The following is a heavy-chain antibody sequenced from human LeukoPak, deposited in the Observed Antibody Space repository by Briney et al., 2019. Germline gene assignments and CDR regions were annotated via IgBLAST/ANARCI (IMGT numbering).Heavy chain of an antibody. CDR3: AKGTDSSGRFDY. D-gene: IGHD6-19*01. Sequence: EAGGSLRLSCAASGLTFSTYAMSWVRQAPGKGLEWVSTISNSGVSTYYADSVKGRFTISRDNSKSTLHLQMNDLRAEDTAAYYCAKGTDSSGRFDYWGQGTLVTVSS. CDR1: GLTFSTYA. J-gene: IGHJ4*02. V-gene: IGHV3-23*01. CDR2: ISNSGVST.